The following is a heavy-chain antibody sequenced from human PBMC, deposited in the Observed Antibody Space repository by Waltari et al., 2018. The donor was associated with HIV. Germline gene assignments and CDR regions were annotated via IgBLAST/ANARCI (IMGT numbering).Heavy chain of an antibody. CDR1: GLTFGDYA. V-gene: IGHV3-49*03. CDR3: TRAQREAY. Sequence: EVQLVESGGDLVQPGRSLRLSCTTSGLTFGDYAMSWFRQAPGKGLEWIVFIRSEAYCGTTEYAASVKGRFTNSRDDSKSIAYLQMNSLKIEDTAVYYCTRAQREAYWGQGTLVTVSS. J-gene: IGHJ4*02. D-gene: IGHD1-26*01. CDR2: IRSEAYCGTT.